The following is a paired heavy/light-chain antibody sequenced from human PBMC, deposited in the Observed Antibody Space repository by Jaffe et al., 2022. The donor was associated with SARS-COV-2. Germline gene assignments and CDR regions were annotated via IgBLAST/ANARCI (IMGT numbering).Light chain of an antibody. CDR1: ALPKQY. CDR3: QSADSSGTVV. J-gene: IGLJ2*01. Sequence: SYELTQPPSVSVSPGQTARITCSADALPKQYAYWYQQKPGQAPVLVIYKDSERPSGIPERFSGSSSGTTVTLTISGVQAEDEADYYCQSADSSGTVVFGGGTKLTVL. CDR2: KDS. V-gene: IGLV3-25*03.
Heavy chain of an antibody. V-gene: IGHV3-15*01. J-gene: IGHJ6*02. Sequence: EVQLVESGGGLVKPGGSLRLSCAASGFIFSNAWMSWVRQAPGKGLEWVGRIKSKTDGGTTDYAAPVKGRFTISRDDSKNTLYLQMNSLKTEDTAVYYCTTDLTTVGGSLPPVYYGMDVWGQGTTVTVSS. CDR3: TTDLTTVGGSLPPVYYGMDV. CDR1: GFIFSNAW. CDR2: IKSKTDGGTT. D-gene: IGHD4-17*01.